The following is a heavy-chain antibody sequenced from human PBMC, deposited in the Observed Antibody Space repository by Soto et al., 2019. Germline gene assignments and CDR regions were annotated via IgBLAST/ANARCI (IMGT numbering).Heavy chain of an antibody. Sequence: SETLSLTCNVSVFAISRGYYWSWVRQPPGKGLEWIGSIYPSVSSYHNPSLESRLTLSIDTSKNQFTLKLASVTAADTALYYCAREKVGTTFFDNWGQGTQVTVSS. J-gene: IGHJ4*02. D-gene: IGHD1-1*01. CDR1: VFAISRGYY. CDR2: IYPSVSS. CDR3: AREKVGTTFFDN. V-gene: IGHV4-38-2*02.